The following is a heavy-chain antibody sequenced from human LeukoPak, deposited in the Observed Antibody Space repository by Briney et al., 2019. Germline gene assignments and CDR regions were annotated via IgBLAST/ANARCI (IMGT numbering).Heavy chain of an antibody. CDR2: INPNSGGT. D-gene: IGHD6-19*01. V-gene: IGHV1-2*02. CDR3: ARDGIAVAGAYYYYGMDV. J-gene: IGHJ6*02. CDR1: GYTFTGYY. Sequence: GASVKVSCKASGYTFTGYYMHWVRQAPGQGLEWMGWINPNSGGTNYAQKLQGRVPMTRDQSIRTAYMELSRLRSDDTAVYYCARDGIAVAGAYYYYGMDVWGQGTTVTVSS.